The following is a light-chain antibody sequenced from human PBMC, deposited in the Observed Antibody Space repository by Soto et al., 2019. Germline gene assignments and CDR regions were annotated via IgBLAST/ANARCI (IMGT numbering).Light chain of an antibody. CDR2: DAS. Sequence: DVQMGKSPSTLSGSVGDRVTITCRASQTISSWLAWYQQKPGKAPKLLIYDASSLESGVPSRFSGSGSGTEFTLTISSLQPDDFATYYCQQYNSYRTFGQGTKVDIK. CDR1: QTISSW. V-gene: IGKV1-5*01. CDR3: QQYNSYRT. J-gene: IGKJ1*01.